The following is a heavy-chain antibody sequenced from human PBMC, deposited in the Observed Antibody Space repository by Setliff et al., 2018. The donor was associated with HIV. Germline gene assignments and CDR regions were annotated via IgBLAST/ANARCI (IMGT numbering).Heavy chain of an antibody. Sequence: PSETLSLTCTVSGGSITNYYGSWIRQPPGKGLEWIGNVFYSGSTNYNPSLKSRVTLSVDTSKNQFTLKLTSVTAADTAVYYCARDLGRITLSGVNEGWFDPWGQGTLVTVSS. D-gene: IGHD3-3*01. J-gene: IGHJ5*02. V-gene: IGHV4-59*01. CDR3: ARDLGRITLSGVNEGWFDP. CDR2: VFYSGST. CDR1: GGSITNYY.